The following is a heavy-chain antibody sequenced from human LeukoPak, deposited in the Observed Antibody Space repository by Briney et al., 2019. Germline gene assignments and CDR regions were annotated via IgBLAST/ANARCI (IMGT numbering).Heavy chain of an antibody. Sequence: PSETLSLTCAVYGGSFSGYYWSWIRQPPGKGLEWIGEINHSGSTNYNPSLKSRVTISVDKSKNQFSLKLSSVTAADTAVYYCARDGWGREIDYWGQGTLVTVSS. V-gene: IGHV4-34*01. J-gene: IGHJ4*02. CDR2: INHSGST. CDR1: GGSFSGYY. CDR3: ARDGWGREIDY. D-gene: IGHD3-16*01.